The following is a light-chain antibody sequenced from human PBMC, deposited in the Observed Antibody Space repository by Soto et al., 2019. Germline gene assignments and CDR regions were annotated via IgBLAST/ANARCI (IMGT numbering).Light chain of an antibody. J-gene: IGKJ1*01. Sequence: ETVLTQSPGTLSLSPGERATLSCRASQSISSSFLAWYQHKPGQAPRLLIYGASSRATGIPDRFSGSGSGTDVTLTISRLEPEDAAVYYCQQYVRSPPSWTFGQGTKVEIK. V-gene: IGKV3-20*01. CDR1: QSISSSF. CDR3: QQYVRSPPSWT. CDR2: GAS.